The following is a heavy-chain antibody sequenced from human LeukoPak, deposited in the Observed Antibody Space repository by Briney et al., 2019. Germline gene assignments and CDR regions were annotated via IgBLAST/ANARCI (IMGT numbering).Heavy chain of an antibody. Sequence: GGSLRLSCAASGFTFSSYGMHWVRQAPGKGLEWVAFIRYDGSNKYYADSVKGRFTISRDNSKNTLYLQMNSLRADDTAVYYCAKDPYHTIFGVVIGTFDPWGQGTLVTVSS. CDR2: IRYDGSNK. CDR3: AKDPYHTIFGVVIGTFDP. J-gene: IGHJ5*02. V-gene: IGHV3-30*02. D-gene: IGHD3-3*01. CDR1: GFTFSSYG.